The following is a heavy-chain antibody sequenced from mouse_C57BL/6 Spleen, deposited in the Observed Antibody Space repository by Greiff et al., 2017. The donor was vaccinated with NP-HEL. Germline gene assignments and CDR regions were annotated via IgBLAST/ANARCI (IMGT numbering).Heavy chain of an antibody. D-gene: IGHD1-1*01. CDR3: ARGSIFDY. V-gene: IGHV1-42*01. J-gene: IGHJ2*01. CDR2: INPSTGGT. CDR1: GYSFTGYY. Sequence: VQLQQSGPELVKPGASVKISCKASGYSFTGYYMNWVKQSPEKSLEWIGEINPSTGGTTYNQKFKAKATLTVDKSSSTAYMQLKSLTSEDSAVYYCARGSIFDYWGQGTTLTVSS.